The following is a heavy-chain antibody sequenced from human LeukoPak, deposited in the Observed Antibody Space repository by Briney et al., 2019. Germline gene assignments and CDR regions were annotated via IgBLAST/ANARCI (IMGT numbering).Heavy chain of an antibody. D-gene: IGHD5-18*01. CDR3: ARRARYSYGGNYYYGMDV. J-gene: IGHJ6*02. V-gene: IGHV4-59*08. CDR1: GGSISSCY. CDR2: IYYSGST. Sequence: SETLSLTCTVSGGSISSCYWSWIRQPPGKGLEWIGYIYYSGSTNYNPSLKSRVTISVDTSKNQFSLKLSSVTAADTAVYYCARRARYSYGGNYYYGMDVWGQGTTVTVSS.